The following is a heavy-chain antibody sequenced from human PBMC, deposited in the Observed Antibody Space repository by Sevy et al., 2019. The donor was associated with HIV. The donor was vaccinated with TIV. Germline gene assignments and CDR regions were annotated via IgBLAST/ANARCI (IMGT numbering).Heavy chain of an antibody. V-gene: IGHV3-23*01. CDR2: ISGSGGST. CDR1: GFTFSSYA. CDR3: AKDNLYSSGCF. J-gene: IGHJ4*02. Sequence: GGSLRLSCAASGFTFSSYAMSWVRQAPGKGLEWVSAISGSGGSTYYADSGKGRFTISRDNSKNTLYLQMNSLRAEDTAVYYCAKDNLYSSGCFWGQGTLVTVSS. D-gene: IGHD6-19*01.